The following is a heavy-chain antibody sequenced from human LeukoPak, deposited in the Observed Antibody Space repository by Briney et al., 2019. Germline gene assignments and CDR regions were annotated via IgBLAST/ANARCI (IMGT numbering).Heavy chain of an antibody. V-gene: IGHV4-34*01. Sequence: KTSETLSLTCAVYGGSFSGYYWSWIRQPPGKGLEWIGEINHSGSTNYNPSLKSLVTISVDTSKNQFSRKLSSVTAAHTAVYYCARHQKIVRGQLVPKYYFDYWGQGTLVTVSS. J-gene: IGHJ4*02. D-gene: IGHD6-6*01. CDR1: GGSFSGYY. CDR3: ARHQKIVRGQLVPKYYFDY. CDR2: INHSGST.